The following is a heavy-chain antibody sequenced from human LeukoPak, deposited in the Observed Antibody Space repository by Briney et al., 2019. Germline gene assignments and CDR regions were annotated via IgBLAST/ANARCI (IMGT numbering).Heavy chain of an antibody. CDR2: MNPNSGNT. V-gene: IGHV1-8*01. CDR1: GYTFTSYD. J-gene: IGHJ4*02. D-gene: IGHD2-15*01. CDR3: ARGLGYCSGGSCYSGH. Sequence: ASVKVSCKASGYTFTSYDINWVRQATGQGLEGMGWMNPNSGNTGYAQKFQGRVTMTRNTSISTAYMELSSLRSEDTAVYYCARGLGYCSGGSCYSGHWGQGTLVTVSS.